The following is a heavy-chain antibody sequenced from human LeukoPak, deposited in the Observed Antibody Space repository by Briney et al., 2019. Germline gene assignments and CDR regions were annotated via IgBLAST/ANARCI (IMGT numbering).Heavy chain of an antibody. Sequence: GGSLRLSCAASGFTFSSYSMNWVRQAPGKGLEWVSYISSSSSTIYYADSVKGRFTISRDNAKNSLYLQMNSLRAEDTAVYYCARDALPHYDILTGWFDPWGQGTLVTVSS. V-gene: IGHV3-48*04. D-gene: IGHD3-9*01. CDR1: GFTFSSYS. CDR3: ARDALPHYDILTGWFDP. CDR2: ISSSSSTI. J-gene: IGHJ5*02.